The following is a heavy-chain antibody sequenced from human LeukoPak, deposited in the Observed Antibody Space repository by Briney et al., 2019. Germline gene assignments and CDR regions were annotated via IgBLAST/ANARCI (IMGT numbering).Heavy chain of an antibody. V-gene: IGHV1-69*06. CDR1: GGTFSSYA. D-gene: IGHD2-2*01. J-gene: IGHJ4*02. Sequence: ASVKVSCKASGGTFSSYAISWVRQAPGQGLEWMGGIIPIFGTANYAQKFQGRVTITADKSTSTAYMELSSLRSEDTAVYYCAKGWYQLLYYFDYWGQGTLVTVSS. CDR2: IIPIFGTA. CDR3: AKGWYQLLYYFDY.